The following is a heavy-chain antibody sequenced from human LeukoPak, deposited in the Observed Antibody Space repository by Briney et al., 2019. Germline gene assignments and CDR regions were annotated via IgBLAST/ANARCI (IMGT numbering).Heavy chain of an antibody. D-gene: IGHD3-10*02. J-gene: IGHJ4*02. V-gene: IGHV3-23*01. CDR1: GFTFSSSA. Sequence: GGSLRLSCAASGFTFSSSAMSWVRQAPGKGLEWVSTITNSGDSTYYADSVKGRVTISRENSKNTVYLQVNRLRADDTAVYYCAKDASCSNWGQGTLVTVSS. CDR3: AKDASCSN. CDR2: ITNSGDST.